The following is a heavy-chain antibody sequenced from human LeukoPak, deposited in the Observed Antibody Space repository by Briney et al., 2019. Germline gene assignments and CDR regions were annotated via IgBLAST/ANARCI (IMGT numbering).Heavy chain of an antibody. Sequence: GGSLRLSCAVSGFTFSSYAMTWVRHAPGKGLEWVSSISGCGGSTYCADSVKGRCAISRENSKNTLNLQMVSLRAEDTPVYYCAKDLDPGYSSGQGSGGGDIWGQGTMVTVSS. V-gene: IGHV3-23*01. J-gene: IGHJ3*02. CDR1: GFTFSSYA. D-gene: IGHD6-19*01. CDR2: ISGCGGST. CDR3: AKDLDPGYSSGQGSGGGDI.